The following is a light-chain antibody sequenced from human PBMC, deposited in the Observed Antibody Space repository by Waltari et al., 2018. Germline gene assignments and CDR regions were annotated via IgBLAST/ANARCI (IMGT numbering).Light chain of an antibody. Sequence: QSALAQPASVSGIPGQSISISCTGTSRDIGGYNHVSCYQQHSGKAPKVILYDVTYRHSGISNRFSGSKSGNTASLTISGVQADDEADYYCQSADSSGTQGVFGTGTKVTVL. V-gene: IGLV2-14*03. J-gene: IGLJ1*01. CDR2: DVT. CDR1: SRDIGGYNH. CDR3: QSADSSGTQGV.